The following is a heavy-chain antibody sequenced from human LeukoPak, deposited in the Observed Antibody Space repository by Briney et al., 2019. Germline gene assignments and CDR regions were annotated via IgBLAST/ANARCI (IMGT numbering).Heavy chain of an antibody. V-gene: IGHV4-59*01. CDR1: GGSISSYY. Sequence: PSETLSLTCTVSGGSISSYYWSWSRQPPGKGLEWIGYIYYSGSTNYNPSLKSRVTISVDTSKNQFSLKLSSVTAADTAVYYCARGRSSRSFDYWGQGTLVTVSS. J-gene: IGHJ4*02. CDR2: IYYSGST. D-gene: IGHD6-13*01. CDR3: ARGRSSRSFDY.